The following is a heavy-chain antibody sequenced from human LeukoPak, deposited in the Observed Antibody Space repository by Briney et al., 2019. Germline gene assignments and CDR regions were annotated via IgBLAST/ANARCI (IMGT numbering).Heavy chain of an antibody. CDR1: GYTFTGYY. V-gene: IGHV1-2*02. CDR2: INPNSGGT. CDR3: ARDRRLTMVRGVIDY. J-gene: IGHJ4*02. D-gene: IGHD3-10*01. Sequence: AASVKVSCKASGYTFTGYYMHWVRQAPGQGLEWMGWINPNSGGTNYAQKLQGRVTMTTDTSTSTAYMELRSLRSDDTAVYYCARDRRLTMVRGVIDYWGQGTLVTVSS.